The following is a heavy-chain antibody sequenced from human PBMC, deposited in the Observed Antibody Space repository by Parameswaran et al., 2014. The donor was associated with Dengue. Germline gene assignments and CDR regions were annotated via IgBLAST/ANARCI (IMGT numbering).Heavy chain of an antibody. J-gene: IGHJ5*02. V-gene: IGHV4-39*07. CDR2: IYYSGST. CDR3: ARRPADYYDSSGYYNNWFDP. Sequence: WIRQPPGKGLEWIGSIYYSGSTYYNPSLKSRVTISVDTSKNQFSLKLSSVTAADTAVYYCARRPADYYDSSGYYNNWFDPWGQGTLVTVSS. D-gene: IGHD3-22*01.